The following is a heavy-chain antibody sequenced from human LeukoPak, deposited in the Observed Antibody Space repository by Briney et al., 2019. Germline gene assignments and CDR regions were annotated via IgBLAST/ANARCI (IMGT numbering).Heavy chain of an antibody. V-gene: IGHV4-34*01. CDR1: GGSFSGYY. Sequence: SETLSLTCAVYGGSFSGYYWSWIRQPPGKGLEWIGEINHSGSTNYNPSLKSRVTISVDTSKNQFSLKLSSVTAADTAVYYCARGKRVLRFLEWSNPNKWFDPWGQGTLVTVSS. J-gene: IGHJ5*02. CDR3: ARGKRVLRFLEWSNPNKWFDP. D-gene: IGHD3-3*01. CDR2: INHSGST.